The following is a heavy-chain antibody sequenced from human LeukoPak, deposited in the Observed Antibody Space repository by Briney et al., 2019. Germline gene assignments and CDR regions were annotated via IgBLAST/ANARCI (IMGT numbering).Heavy chain of an antibody. CDR2: IYYSGST. J-gene: IGHJ3*01. D-gene: IGHD3-10*01. CDR3: ARIIYRGNDVFEV. CDR1: GGSISSYY. Sequence: SETLSLTCTVSGGSISSYYWSWIRQPPGKGLEWIGYIYYSGSTNYNPSLKGRITISIDTSKNQFSLKLSSVTAADTAVYYCARIIYRGNDVFEVWGHGTTVIVSS. V-gene: IGHV4-59*01.